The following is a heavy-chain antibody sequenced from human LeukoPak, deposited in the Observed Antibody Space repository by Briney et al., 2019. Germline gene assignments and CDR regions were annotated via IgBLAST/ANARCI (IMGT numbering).Heavy chain of an antibody. Sequence: PGGSLRLSCAASGFSFSNYEMSWVRQAPGKGLECISYISTSGTIIYYADSVKGRFTISRDNAKNSLYLEMNSLRVEDTAVYYCARTRDGYNFGPFDCWGQGTLVTVSS. CDR1: GFSFSNYE. CDR2: ISTSGTII. CDR3: ARTRDGYNFGPFDC. J-gene: IGHJ4*02. V-gene: IGHV3-48*03. D-gene: IGHD5-24*01.